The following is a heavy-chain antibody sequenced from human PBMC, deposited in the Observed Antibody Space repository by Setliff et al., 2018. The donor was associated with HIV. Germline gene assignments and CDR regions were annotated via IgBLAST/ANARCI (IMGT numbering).Heavy chain of an antibody. V-gene: IGHV4-4*02. CDR1: GDSIRGTKW. CDR2: IYHSGST. J-gene: IGHJ1*01. CDR3: ASRRTTLVSRVPEYFQH. Sequence: SETLSLTCVVSGDSIRGTKWWSWVRQPPGWGLEWIGEIYHSGSTNYNPSLKSRVTISVDKSKNQFSLKVTSVTAADTAVYYCASRRTTLVSRVPEYFQHWGQGTLVTVSS. D-gene: IGHD2-8*01.